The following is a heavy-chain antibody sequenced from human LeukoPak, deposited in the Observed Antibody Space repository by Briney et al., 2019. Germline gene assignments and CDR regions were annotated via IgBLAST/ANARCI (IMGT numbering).Heavy chain of an antibody. J-gene: IGHJ5*02. D-gene: IGHD5-24*01. CDR3: AREGGIRWLQFKRWFDP. V-gene: IGHV4-39*07. Sequence: SETLSLTCTVSGGSISSSSYYWGWIRQPPGKGLEWIGSIYYSGSTNYNPSLKSRVTISVDTSKNQFSLKLSSVTAADTAVYYCAREGGIRWLQFKRWFDPWGQGTLVTVSS. CDR2: IYYSGST. CDR1: GGSISSSSYY.